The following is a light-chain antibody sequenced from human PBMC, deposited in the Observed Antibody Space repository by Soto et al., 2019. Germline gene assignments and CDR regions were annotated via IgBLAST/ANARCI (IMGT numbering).Light chain of an antibody. J-gene: IGKJ1*01. V-gene: IGKV3-15*01. CDR3: QQYTYWPRT. CDR2: GAS. Sequence: EIVMTQSPATLSVSPGERATLSCRASQSVGANLAWYQQKPGQAPRLLIYGASTRAAGISPRFSGGGSGTEFTLTISSLQPEDFGVYYCQQYTYWPRTFGQGTKVGIK. CDR1: QSVGAN.